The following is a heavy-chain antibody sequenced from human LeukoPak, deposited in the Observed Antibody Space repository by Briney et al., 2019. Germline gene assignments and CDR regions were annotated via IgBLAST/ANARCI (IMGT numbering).Heavy chain of an antibody. CDR2: IYHSGST. D-gene: IGHD2-15*01. CDR1: GYSIISGYY. Sequence: SETLSLTCAVSGYSIISGYYWGWIRQPPVKGLEWIGSIYHSGSTYYNPSLKSRVTISVDTSKNQFSLRLSSVTAADTAVYYCARQSNCSGGNCYRGYYYMDVSSKGTTVTVSS. V-gene: IGHV4-38-2*01. J-gene: IGHJ6*03. CDR3: ARQSNCSGGNCYRGYYYMDV.